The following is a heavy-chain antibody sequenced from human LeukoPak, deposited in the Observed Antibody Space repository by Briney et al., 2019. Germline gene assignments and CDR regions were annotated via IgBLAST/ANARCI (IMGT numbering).Heavy chain of an antibody. Sequence: SQTLSLTCTVSGGSISSGGYYWSWIRQPPGKGLEWIGYIYHSGSTYYNPSLKSRVTISVDRSKNQFSLKLSSVTAADTAVYYCARGVYCTGGSCYLDPWGQGTLVTVSS. CDR1: GGSISSGGYY. V-gene: IGHV4-30-2*01. CDR3: ARGVYCTGGSCYLDP. D-gene: IGHD2-15*01. J-gene: IGHJ5*02. CDR2: IYHSGST.